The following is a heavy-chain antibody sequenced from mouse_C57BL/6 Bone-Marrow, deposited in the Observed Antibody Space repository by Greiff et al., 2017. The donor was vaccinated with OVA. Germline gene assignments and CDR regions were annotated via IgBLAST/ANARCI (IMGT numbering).Heavy chain of an antibody. CDR1: GYTFTSYW. D-gene: IGHD2-3*01. V-gene: IGHV1-69*01. CDR2: IDPSDSYT. J-gene: IGHJ3*01. Sequence: QVQLQQPGAELVMPGASVKLSCKASGYTFTSYWMHWVKQRPGQSLEWIGEIDPSDSYTNYNQKFKGKSTLTVDKYSSTAYMQLSSLTSEDSAVYYCAREGDGYYEAWFAYWGQGTLVTVSA. CDR3: AREGDGYYEAWFAY.